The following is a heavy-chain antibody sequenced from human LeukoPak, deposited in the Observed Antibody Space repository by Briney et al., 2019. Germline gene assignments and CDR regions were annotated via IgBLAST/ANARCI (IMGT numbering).Heavy chain of an antibody. Sequence: SETLSLTCTVSGGSISSGDYYWSWIRQPPGKGLEWIGYIYYSGSTYYNPSLKSRVTISVDTSKNQLSLKLSSVTAADTAVYYCAREAPWRQGFDYWGQGTLVTVSS. CDR3: AREAPWRQGFDY. CDR2: IYYSGST. J-gene: IGHJ4*02. V-gene: IGHV4-30-4*08. D-gene: IGHD6-25*01. CDR1: GGSISSGDYY.